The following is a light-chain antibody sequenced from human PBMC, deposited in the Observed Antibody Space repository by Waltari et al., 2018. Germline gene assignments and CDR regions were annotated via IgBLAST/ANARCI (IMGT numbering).Light chain of an antibody. CDR1: TSDVGKYNL. CDR2: DVN. CDR3: CSYAGSAISV. V-gene: IGLV2-23*02. Sequence: QSALTQTATVSGSPGQSITISCTGTTSDVGKYNLVYWYQQHPGKAPTLIIYDVNKRPSGVSNRFSGSKSGNTASLTISGLQAADEAYYYCCSYAGSAISVFGGGTKVTVL. J-gene: IGLJ3*02.